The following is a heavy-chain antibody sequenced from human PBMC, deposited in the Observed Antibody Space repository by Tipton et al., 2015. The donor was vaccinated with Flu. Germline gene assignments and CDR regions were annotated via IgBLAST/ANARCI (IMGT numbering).Heavy chain of an antibody. D-gene: IGHD4-23*01. CDR2: INHSGTT. V-gene: IGHV4-34*01. Sequence: TLSLTCAVYGGSFSAYYWSWIRQPPGKGLEWVGEINHSGTTNYNPSLTGRVTISADTSKKQFSLKLTSVTAADTALYYCARGEDYKWELHWGQGTLVTVSS. CDR1: GGSFSAYY. CDR3: ARGEDYKWELH. J-gene: IGHJ4*02.